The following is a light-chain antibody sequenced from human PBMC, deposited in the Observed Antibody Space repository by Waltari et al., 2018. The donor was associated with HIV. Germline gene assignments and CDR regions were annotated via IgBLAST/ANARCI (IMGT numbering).Light chain of an antibody. CDR2: LAS. Sequence: DIVMTQFPLSVPVTPGEPASISCRSSQSLLHRNGYNYLDWYLQRPGQSPQLLIYLASYRPSGVPDRFSGSGSGTNFTLKISRVEAEDVGVYYCMQSLETPVFGPGNKVDIK. V-gene: IGKV2-28*01. CDR3: MQSLETPV. CDR1: QSLLHRNGYNY. J-gene: IGKJ3*01.